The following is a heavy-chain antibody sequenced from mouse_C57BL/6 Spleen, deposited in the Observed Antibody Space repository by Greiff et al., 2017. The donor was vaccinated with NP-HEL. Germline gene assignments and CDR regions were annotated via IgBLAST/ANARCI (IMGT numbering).Heavy chain of an antibody. CDR2: ISNGGGST. V-gene: IGHV5-12*01. Sequence: DVKLVESGGGLVQPGGSLKLSCAASGFTFSDYYMYWVRQTPEKRLEWVAYISNGGGSTYYPDTVKGRFTISRDNAKNPLYLQMSRLKSEDTAMYYCAREGGLLSFAYWGQGTLVTVSA. CDR1: GFTFSDYY. D-gene: IGHD1-1*01. J-gene: IGHJ3*01. CDR3: AREGGLLSFAY.